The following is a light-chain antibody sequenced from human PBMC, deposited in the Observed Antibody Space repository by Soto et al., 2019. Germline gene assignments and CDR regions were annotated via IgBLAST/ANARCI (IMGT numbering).Light chain of an antibody. CDR1: QTVSSY. Sequence: EIVLTQSPATLSLSPGERATLSCRASQTVSSYLAWYQQKPGQAPRLLISDASNRATGIPARFSGSGSGTDFTLTISSLEPEDFAVYYCQQRSNWPYTFGQGTKLEIK. J-gene: IGKJ2*01. V-gene: IGKV3-11*01. CDR3: QQRSNWPYT. CDR2: DAS.